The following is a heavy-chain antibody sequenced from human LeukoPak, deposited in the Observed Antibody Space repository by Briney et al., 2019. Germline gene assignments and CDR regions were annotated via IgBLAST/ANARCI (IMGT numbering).Heavy chain of an antibody. Sequence: GGSLRLSCAASGFTFSSYGMHWVRQAPGKGPEWVAFIRYDGSNKYYADSVKGRFTISRDNSKNTLYLRMNSLRAEDTAVYYCAKEYGYTYGEFDYWGQGTLVTVSS. D-gene: IGHD5-18*01. CDR3: AKEYGYTYGEFDY. CDR2: IRYDGSNK. V-gene: IGHV3-30*02. J-gene: IGHJ4*02. CDR1: GFTFSSYG.